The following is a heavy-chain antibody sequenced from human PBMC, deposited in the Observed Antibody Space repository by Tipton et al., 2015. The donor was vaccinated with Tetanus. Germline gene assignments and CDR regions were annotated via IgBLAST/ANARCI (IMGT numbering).Heavy chain of an antibody. CDR2: ITGASTHD. CDR1: GSIFSHNT. D-gene: IGHD5-12*01. V-gene: IGHV3-21*01. Sequence: GSLRLSCAVSGSIFSHNTMNWVRQAPGKGLEWVSSITGASTHDFYADSVKGRFTISRDNAKNSLYLQMNSLRAEDTAVYYCARENGGYDYYYYYGMDVWGQGTTVTVSS. J-gene: IGHJ6*02. CDR3: ARENGGYDYYYYYGMDV.